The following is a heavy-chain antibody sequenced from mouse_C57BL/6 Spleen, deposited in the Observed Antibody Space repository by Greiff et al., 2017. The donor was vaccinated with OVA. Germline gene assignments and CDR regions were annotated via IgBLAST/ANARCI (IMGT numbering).Heavy chain of an antibody. Sequence: VQLQQPGAELVMPGASVKLSCKASGYTFTSYWMHWVKQRPGQGLEWIGEIDPSDSYTNYNQKFKGKSTLTVDKSSSTAYMQLSSLTSEDSAVYYCARLESNYFDYWGQGTTLTVSS. V-gene: IGHV1-69*01. CDR3: ARLESNYFDY. D-gene: IGHD5-1*01. CDR2: IDPSDSYT. J-gene: IGHJ2*01. CDR1: GYTFTSYW.